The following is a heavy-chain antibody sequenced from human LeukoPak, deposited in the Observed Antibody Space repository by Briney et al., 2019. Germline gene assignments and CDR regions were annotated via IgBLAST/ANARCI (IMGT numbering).Heavy chain of an antibody. CDR2: IYSSGSTI. CDR1: GFTFSSYE. J-gene: IGHJ4*02. D-gene: IGHD3-3*01. Sequence: GGSLRLSCAASGFTFSSYEMNWVRQAPGKGLEWVSYIYSSGSTIYYADSVKGRFTISRDNAKNSLYLQMNSLRAEGTAVYYCARSSHFGVVIHRYFDFWGQGTLVTVSS. CDR3: ARSSHFGVVIHRYFDF. V-gene: IGHV3-48*03.